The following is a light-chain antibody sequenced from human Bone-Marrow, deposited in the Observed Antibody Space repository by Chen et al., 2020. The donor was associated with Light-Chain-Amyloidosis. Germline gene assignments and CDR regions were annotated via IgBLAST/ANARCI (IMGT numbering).Light chain of an antibody. CDR3: AAWDDSLTGPV. V-gene: IGLV1-47*01. CDR1: SSNIGKNH. CDR2: LSD. Sequence: QSILIQPPSASGTARQWVTMSCSGTSSNIGKNHVYWYQQFPGMAPKLHIYLSDQRSSGVPDRFSASKSGISASLAINVLRSEDEADYYCAAWDDSLTGPVFGGGTKLTVL. J-gene: IGLJ3*02.